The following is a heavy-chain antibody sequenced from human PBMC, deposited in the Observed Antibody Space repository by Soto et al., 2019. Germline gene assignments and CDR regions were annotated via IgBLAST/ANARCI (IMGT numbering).Heavy chain of an antibody. J-gene: IGHJ4*02. CDR1: GFPFDDYA. Sequence: EVQVMESGGGLVQPGRSLRLSCVASGFPFDDYAMHWVRQVPGKGLEWVSGISWNSDTIGYADSVKGRFTNSRDSAKKSVFLQMNSLKVEDTALYYCASALPPGSYYKPLDSWGQGTLVTVSS. CDR2: ISWNSDTI. CDR3: ASALPPGSYYKPLDS. D-gene: IGHD3-10*01. V-gene: IGHV3-9*01.